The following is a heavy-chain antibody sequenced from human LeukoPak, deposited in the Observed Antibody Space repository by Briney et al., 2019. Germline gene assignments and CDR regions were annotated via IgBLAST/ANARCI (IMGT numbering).Heavy chain of an antibody. Sequence: TGGSLRLSCATSGFTLRYYQMNWVRQAPGKGLEWVSYINVVNGAIYYADSVKGRFTISGDIATNSVYLQMNSLRAEDTAVYYCARETNYDILTGYYRNLYYFDYWGQGTLVTVSS. D-gene: IGHD3-9*01. CDR3: ARETNYDILTGYYRNLYYFDY. CDR1: GFTLRYYQ. CDR2: INVVNGAI. J-gene: IGHJ4*02. V-gene: IGHV3-48*01.